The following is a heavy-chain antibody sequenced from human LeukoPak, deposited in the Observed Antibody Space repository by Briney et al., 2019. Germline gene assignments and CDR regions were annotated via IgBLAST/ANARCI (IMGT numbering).Heavy chain of an antibody. Sequence: SETLSLTCAVYGGSISGYYWSWIRQPPGKWLEWNGEINHSGSTNYNPSLRSRVTISVDTSKNQFSPKLSSVTAADTAVYYCARVRGSYYGSGSYYNWGQGTLVTVSP. CDR2: INHSGST. D-gene: IGHD3-10*01. CDR1: GGSISGYY. V-gene: IGHV4-34*01. J-gene: IGHJ4*02. CDR3: ARVRGSYYGSGSYYN.